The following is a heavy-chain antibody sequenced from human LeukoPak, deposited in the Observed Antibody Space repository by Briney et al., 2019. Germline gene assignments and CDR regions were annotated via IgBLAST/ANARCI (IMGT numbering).Heavy chain of an antibody. Sequence: PSETLSLTCTVSGGSISSYYWSWIRQPPGKGLEWIGYIYYSGSTNYNPSLKSRVTISVDTSKNQFSLKLSSVTAADTAVYYCARKSNGQFWSGYSGWFDPWGQGTLVTVSS. D-gene: IGHD3-3*01. CDR3: ARKSNGQFWSGYSGWFDP. CDR2: IYYSGST. CDR1: GGSISSYY. V-gene: IGHV4-59*01. J-gene: IGHJ5*02.